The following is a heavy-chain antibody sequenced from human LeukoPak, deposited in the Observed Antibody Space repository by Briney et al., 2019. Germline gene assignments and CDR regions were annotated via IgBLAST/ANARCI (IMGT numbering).Heavy chain of an antibody. CDR3: ARDIATTPVY. D-gene: IGHD5-12*01. Sequence: PGGSLRLSCTASGFTFSNYWMHWVRQAPGKGLVWVSRITNDGSGATYAGSVKGRFTISRDNAKNTVYLQMNSLRAEDTAVYYCARDIATTPVYWGQGTLVTVPS. CDR2: ITNDGSGA. V-gene: IGHV3-74*01. J-gene: IGHJ1*01. CDR1: GFTFSNYW.